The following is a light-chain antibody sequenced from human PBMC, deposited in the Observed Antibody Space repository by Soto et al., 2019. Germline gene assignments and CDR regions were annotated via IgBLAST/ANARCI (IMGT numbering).Light chain of an antibody. CDR3: QQRNVWPPIT. CDR2: DAS. CDR1: QSIRTS. Sequence: EIVMTQSPANLSVSPGARATLSYRASQSIRTSLAWYQQKPGQAPRLVIFDASNRANGVPARFGGSGSGTDFTLTINSLEPEDFAVYYCQQRNVWPPITVGQGTRLEIK. V-gene: IGKV3-11*01. J-gene: IGKJ5*01.